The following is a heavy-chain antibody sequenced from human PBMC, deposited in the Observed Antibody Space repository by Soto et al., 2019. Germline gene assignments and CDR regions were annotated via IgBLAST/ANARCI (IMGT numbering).Heavy chain of an antibody. J-gene: IGHJ4*02. Sequence: ETLSLTCTVSGGSVSSGSYYWSWIRQPPGKGLEWIGYIYYSGSTNYNPSLKSRVTISVDTSKNQFSLKLSSVTAADTAVYYCARAGWIQLWTYDCWGQGTLVTVSS. V-gene: IGHV4-61*01. D-gene: IGHD5-18*01. CDR2: IYYSGST. CDR3: ARAGWIQLWTYDC. CDR1: GGSVSSGSYY.